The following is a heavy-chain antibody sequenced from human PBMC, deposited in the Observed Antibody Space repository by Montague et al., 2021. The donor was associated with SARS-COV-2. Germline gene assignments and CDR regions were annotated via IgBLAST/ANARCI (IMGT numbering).Heavy chain of an antibody. CDR2: INHSGST. CDR3: AKDGEALAWGTFDI. V-gene: IGHV4-34*01. D-gene: IGHD3-10*01. Sequence: SETLSLTCAVYGGSFSGYYWNWIRQPPGKGLEWIGEINHSGSTNYNPSLKSRVTMSVDTSKNQFSLKVNSVTAADTAVYYCAKDGEALAWGTFDIWGQGTMVTVSS. J-gene: IGHJ3*02. CDR1: GGSFSGYY.